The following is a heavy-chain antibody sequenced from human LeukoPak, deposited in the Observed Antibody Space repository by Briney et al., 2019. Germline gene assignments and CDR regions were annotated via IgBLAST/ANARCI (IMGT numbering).Heavy chain of an antibody. V-gene: IGHV3-23*01. CDR2: IGSGAST. J-gene: IGHJ5*02. D-gene: IGHD6-25*01. CDR1: GFTFSNYA. CDR3: AKERISGWTNWFDP. Sequence: PGGSLRLSCAASGFTFSNYAMSWVRQAPGKGLEWVSAIGSGASTYYADSVKGRFTISRDNSKDTLYLQMNSLRAEDTAVYYCAKERISGWTNWFDPWGQGTLVTVSS.